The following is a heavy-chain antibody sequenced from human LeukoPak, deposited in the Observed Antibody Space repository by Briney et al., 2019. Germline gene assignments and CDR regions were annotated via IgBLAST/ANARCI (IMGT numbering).Heavy chain of an antibody. J-gene: IGHJ3*02. CDR3: ARDVVVPAAMLGGNDAFDI. V-gene: IGHV3-48*03. CDR1: GFTFSSYE. CDR2: MTSGGSTI. D-gene: IGHD2-2*01. Sequence: SGGSLRLSCAAAGFTFSSYEMNWVRQAQGKWLEWVSYMTSGGSTIYYADSVKGRFTISRDNAKNSLYLQMNSLRAEDTAVYYCARDVVVPAAMLGGNDAFDIWGQGTMVTVSS.